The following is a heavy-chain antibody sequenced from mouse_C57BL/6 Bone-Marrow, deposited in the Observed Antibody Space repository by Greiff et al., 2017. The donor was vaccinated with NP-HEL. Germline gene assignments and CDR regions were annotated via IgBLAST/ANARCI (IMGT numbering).Heavy chain of an antibody. CDR3: ARWDEYYYFDY. CDR2: IYPRSGNT. CDR1: GYTFTSYC. V-gene: IGHV1-81*01. J-gene: IGHJ2*01. D-gene: IGHD5-1*01. Sequence: QVQLQESGAELARPGASVKLSCKASGYTFTSYCIRWVKQRPGQGLEWIGEIYPRSGNTYYNEKFKGKATLTADKSSSTAYMELRSLTSEDSAVYYCARWDEYYYFDYWGQGTTLTVSS.